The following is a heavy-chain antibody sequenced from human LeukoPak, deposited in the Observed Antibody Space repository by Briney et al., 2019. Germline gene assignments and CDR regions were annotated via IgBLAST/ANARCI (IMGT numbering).Heavy chain of an antibody. D-gene: IGHD5-24*01. CDR2: INGDGSST. J-gene: IGHJ6*02. Sequence: GGSLRLSCAASGFTFSSYWMHWVRQAPGKGLVWVSRINGDGSSTSYADSVKGRFTISRDNAKNTLYLQMNSLRAEDTAVYYCARDRGYVMDVWGQGTTVTVSS. CDR1: GFTFSSYW. V-gene: IGHV3-74*01. CDR3: ARDRGYVMDV.